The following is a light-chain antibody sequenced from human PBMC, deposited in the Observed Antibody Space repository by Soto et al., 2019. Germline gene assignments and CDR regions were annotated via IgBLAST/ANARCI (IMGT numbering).Light chain of an antibody. CDR1: QSISSY. CDR3: QQSYSTPWT. V-gene: IGKV1-39*01. Sequence: DIQMTQSPSSLSASVGDRVTITCRASQSISSYLNWYQQKPGKAPTLLIYAASSLQSGVPSRFSGSGSRTDFTLNISSLQPEDFATYDCQQSYSTPWTFGQGTKVEIK. CDR2: AAS. J-gene: IGKJ1*01.